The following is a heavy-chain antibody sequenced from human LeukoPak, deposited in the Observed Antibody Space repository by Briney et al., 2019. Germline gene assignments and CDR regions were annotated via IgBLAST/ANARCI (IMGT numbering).Heavy chain of an antibody. Sequence: PGRSLRLSCAASGFTFNSYWMNWVRQAPGKGLEWVANIKQDGSEKYYVDSVQGRFTISRDNAKSSLYLQMNSLRAEDTAVYYCAREVAAAGNDYWGQGTLVTVSS. D-gene: IGHD6-13*01. J-gene: IGHJ4*02. CDR3: AREVAAAGNDY. V-gene: IGHV3-7*01. CDR2: IKQDGSEK. CDR1: GFTFNSYW.